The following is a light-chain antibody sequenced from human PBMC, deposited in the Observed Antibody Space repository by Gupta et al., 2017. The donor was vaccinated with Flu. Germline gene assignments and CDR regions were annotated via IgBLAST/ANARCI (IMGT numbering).Light chain of an antibody. CDR2: KAS. Sequence: GDRVISTCRASQTSNRWLAWYQQKPGKVPNLLMYKASTLESGVPSRFSGSGSGTEFTLTINSLQPDDFATYYCQQYFTDFHTFGQGTKVEIK. CDR1: QTSNRW. J-gene: IGKJ2*01. V-gene: IGKV1-5*03. CDR3: QQYFTDFHT.